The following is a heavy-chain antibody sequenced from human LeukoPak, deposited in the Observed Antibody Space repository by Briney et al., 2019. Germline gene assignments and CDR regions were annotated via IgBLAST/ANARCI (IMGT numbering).Heavy chain of an antibody. CDR2: ISSSSSYI. CDR1: GFTFSSYS. J-gene: IGHJ4*02. CDR3: ARDYCSGGSCYYDY. V-gene: IGHV3-21*01. D-gene: IGHD2-15*01. Sequence: GGSLRLSCAASGFTFSSYSMNWVRQAPGKGLEWVSSISSSSSYIYYADSVKGRFTISRDNAKDSLYLQMNSLRAEDTAVYYCARDYCSGGSCYYDYWGQGTLVTVSS.